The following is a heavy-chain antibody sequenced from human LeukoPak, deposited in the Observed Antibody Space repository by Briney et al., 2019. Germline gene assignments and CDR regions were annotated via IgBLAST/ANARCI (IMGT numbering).Heavy chain of an antibody. V-gene: IGHV3-23*01. J-gene: IGHJ4*02. CDR2: ISGSGGST. D-gene: IGHD3-22*01. Sequence: GGSLRLSCAASGFTFSSYGMSWVRQAPGKGLEWVSAISGSGGSTYYADSVKGRFTISRDNAKNSLYLQMNSLRVEDTAVYYCARAVWDSSGHLFDYWGQGTLVTVSS. CDR1: GFTFSSYG. CDR3: ARAVWDSSGHLFDY.